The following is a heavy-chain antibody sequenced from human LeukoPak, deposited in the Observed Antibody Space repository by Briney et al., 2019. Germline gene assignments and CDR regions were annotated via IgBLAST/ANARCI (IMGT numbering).Heavy chain of an antibody. D-gene: IGHD2-21*02. V-gene: IGHV4-34*01. J-gene: IGHJ4*02. CDR3: ARNPGATTYCGGDCYSYYFDY. CDR2: INHSGST. Sequence: SETLSLTCAVYGGSFSGYYWSWIRQPPGKGLEWIGEINHSGSTNYNPSLKSRVTISVDTSKNQFSLKLSSVTAADTAVYYCARNPGATTYCGGDCYSYYFDYWGQGTLVTVSS. CDR1: GGSFSGYY.